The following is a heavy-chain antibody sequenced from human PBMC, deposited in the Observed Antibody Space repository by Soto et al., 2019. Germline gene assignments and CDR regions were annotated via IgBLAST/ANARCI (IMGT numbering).Heavy chain of an antibody. CDR1: GFTFDDYA. CDR3: AKDIKGGKGSSYDAFDI. Sequence: GGSLRLSCAASGFTFDDYAMHWVRQAPGKGLEWVSGISWNSGSIGYADSVKGRFTIARDNAKNSLYLQMNSLRAEDTALYYCAKDIKGGKGSSYDAFDIWGQGTMVTVSS. CDR2: ISWNSGSI. D-gene: IGHD6-6*01. J-gene: IGHJ3*02. V-gene: IGHV3-9*01.